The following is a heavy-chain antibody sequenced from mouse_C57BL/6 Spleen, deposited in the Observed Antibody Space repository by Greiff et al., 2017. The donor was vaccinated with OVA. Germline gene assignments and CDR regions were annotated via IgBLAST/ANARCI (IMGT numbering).Heavy chain of an antibody. CDR2: IDPENGDT. Sequence: VQLQQSGAELVRPGASVKLSCTASGFNIKDDYMHWVKQRPEQGLEWIGWIDPENGDTEYASKFQGKATITADTSSNTAYLQLSSLTSEDTAVYYCRGSDSSYGGYFDVWGTGTTVTVSS. D-gene: IGHD1-1*01. CDR1: GFNIKDDY. J-gene: IGHJ1*03. V-gene: IGHV14-4*01. CDR3: RGSDSSYGGYFDV.